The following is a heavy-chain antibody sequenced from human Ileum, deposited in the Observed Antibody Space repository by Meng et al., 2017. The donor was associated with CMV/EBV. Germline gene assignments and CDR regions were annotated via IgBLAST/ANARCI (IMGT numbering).Heavy chain of an antibody. CDR2: INSDGSST. CDR1: W. V-gene: IGHV3-74*01. Sequence: WMHWVPQAPGKGLVWVSRINSDGSSTSYADSVKGRFTISRDNAKNTLYLQMNSLRAEDTAVYYCARDIGQFLGYCSSTSCPTTVYHYWGQGTLVTVSS. CDR3: ARDIGQFLGYCSSTSCPTTVYHY. J-gene: IGHJ4*02. D-gene: IGHD2-2*01.